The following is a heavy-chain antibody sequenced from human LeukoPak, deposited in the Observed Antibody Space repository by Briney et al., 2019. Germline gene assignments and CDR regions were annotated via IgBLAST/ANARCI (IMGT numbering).Heavy chain of an antibody. V-gene: IGHV3-48*03. D-gene: IGHD3-10*01. J-gene: IGHJ4*02. CDR2: ISSSGSTI. Sequence: GGSLRLSCAASGFTFSSYGMNWVRQAPGKGLEWVSYISSSGSTIYYADSVKGRFTISRDNAKNSLYLQMNSLRAEDTAIYYCARGAATNLWPSDYWGQGTLVTVSS. CDR1: GFTFSSYG. CDR3: ARGAATNLWPSDY.